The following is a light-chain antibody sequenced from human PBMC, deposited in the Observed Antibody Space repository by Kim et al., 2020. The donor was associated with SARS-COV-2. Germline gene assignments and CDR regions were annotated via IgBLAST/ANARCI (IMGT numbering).Light chain of an antibody. CDR1: GTDVGGYNY. V-gene: IGLV2-14*03. Sequence: SITISCTGTGTDVGGYNYVSWYQQHPEKAPNLLISNVSNRPSRISYRFSGSKSGNTAYLTISGLQAEDEADYYCSSYTSSSSLYVFGGGTKVTVL. CDR2: NVS. CDR3: SSYTSSSSLYV. J-gene: IGLJ1*01.